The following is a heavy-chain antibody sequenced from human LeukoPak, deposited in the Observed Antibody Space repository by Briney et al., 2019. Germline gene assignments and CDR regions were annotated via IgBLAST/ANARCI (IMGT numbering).Heavy chain of an antibody. J-gene: IGHJ4*02. CDR3: ARATDYYDSSGYPHFDY. CDR2: INPSGGST. D-gene: IGHD3-22*01. V-gene: IGHV1-46*01. CDR1: GYTFTSYY. Sequence: ASVKVSCKASGYTFTSYYMHWVRQAPGQGLEWMGIINPSGGSTSYAQKFQGRVTMTRDTSTSTVYMELSSLRSEDTAAYYCARATDYYDSSGYPHFDYWGQGTLVTVSS.